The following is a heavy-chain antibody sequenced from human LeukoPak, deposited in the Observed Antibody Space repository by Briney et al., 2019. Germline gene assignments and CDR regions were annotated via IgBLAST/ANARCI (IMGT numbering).Heavy chain of an antibody. CDR3: ARTVGYYDILTGYYNFDY. V-gene: IGHV3-7*03. J-gene: IGHJ4*02. CDR1: GFTFSSYW. Sequence: PGGSLRLPCAASGFTFSSYWMSWVRQAPGKGLEWVANIKQDGSEKYYVDSVKGRFTISRDNAKNSLYLQMNSLRAEDTAVYYCARTVGYYDILTGYYNFDYWGQGTLVTVSS. D-gene: IGHD3-9*01. CDR2: IKQDGSEK.